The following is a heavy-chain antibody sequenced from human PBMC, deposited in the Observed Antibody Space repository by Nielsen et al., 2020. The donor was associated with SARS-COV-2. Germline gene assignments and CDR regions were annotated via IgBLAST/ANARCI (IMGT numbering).Heavy chain of an antibody. CDR2: INHSGST. V-gene: IGHV4-4*02. Sequence: WIRQPPGKGLEWIGEINHSGSTNYNPSLKSRVTISVDKSKNQFSLKLSSVTAADTAVYYCARDELDSSGYLEYYYGMDVWGQGTTVTVSS. CDR3: ARDELDSSGYLEYYYGMDV. D-gene: IGHD3-22*01. J-gene: IGHJ6*02.